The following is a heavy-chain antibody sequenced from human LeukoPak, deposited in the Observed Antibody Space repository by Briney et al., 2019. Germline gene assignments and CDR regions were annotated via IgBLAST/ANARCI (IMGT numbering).Heavy chain of an antibody. CDR2: INPSGGSI. CDR3: ATDLKAPRLGFDP. V-gene: IGHV1-46*01. CDR1: GYTFTSYY. Sequence: ASVKVSCKASGYTFTSYYMHWVRQAPGQGLQWMGIINPSGGSITYAQKVQGRVTMTRDTSTSTVYMELSSLRSEDAAVYYCATDLKAPRLGFDPWGQGTLVTVSS. D-gene: IGHD6-6*01. J-gene: IGHJ5*02.